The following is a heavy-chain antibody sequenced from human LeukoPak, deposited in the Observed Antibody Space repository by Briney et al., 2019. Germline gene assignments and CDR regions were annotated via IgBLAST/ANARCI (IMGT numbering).Heavy chain of an antibody. J-gene: IGHJ4*02. CDR1: GFTFSSYE. V-gene: IGHV3-48*03. D-gene: IGHD3-22*01. CDR3: ARDRRPTENGSGYYVAFDY. Sequence: GGSLRLSCAASGFTFSSYEMNWVRQAPGKGLEWVSYISSIGSTIYYADSVKGRFTISRDNAKNSLYLQMNSLRAEDTAVYYCARDRRPTENGSGYYVAFDYWGQGTLVTVSS. CDR2: ISSIGSTI.